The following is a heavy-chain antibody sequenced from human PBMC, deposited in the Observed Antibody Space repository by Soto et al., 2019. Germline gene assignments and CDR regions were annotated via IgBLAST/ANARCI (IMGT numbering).Heavy chain of an antibody. D-gene: IGHD2-2*03. V-gene: IGHV1-18*01. CDR2: ISTYNGNT. CDR1: GYTFTSYD. CDR3: ARWMGQPVEY. Sequence: QVQLVQSGAEVKKPGASVKVSCKASGYTFTSYDISWVRQAPGQGLEWMGWISTYNGNTTYAQRLQGRVTMTTHTTTSTAYMDLRSLRSDDTAVCYCARWMGQPVEYWGQGTLVTVTT. J-gene: IGHJ4*02.